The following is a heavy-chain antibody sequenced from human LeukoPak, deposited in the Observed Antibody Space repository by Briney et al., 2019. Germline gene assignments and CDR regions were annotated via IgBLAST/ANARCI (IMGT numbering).Heavy chain of an antibody. CDR3: ARDLRAFDI. CDR2: ISTSGST. CDR1: GGSTSSYY. J-gene: IGHJ3*02. D-gene: IGHD5/OR15-5a*01. Sequence: LETLSLTCTVSGGSTSSYYWRWIRQTAGKGLEWIGRISTSGSTHYTPSLKSRVTMSVGTSKTQFSLKLSSVTAADTAVYYCARDLRAFDIWGQGTMVTVSS. V-gene: IGHV4-4*07.